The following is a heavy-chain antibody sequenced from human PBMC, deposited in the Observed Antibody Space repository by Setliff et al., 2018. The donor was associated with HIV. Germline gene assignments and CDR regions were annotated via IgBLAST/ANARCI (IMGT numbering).Heavy chain of an antibody. J-gene: IGHJ5*02. CDR2: IIPIFGTA. CDR1: GGTFSSYA. CDR3: ATSTIAAAGASRADLDP. D-gene: IGHD6-13*01. Sequence: GASVKVSCKASGGTFSSYAISWVRQAPGQGLEWMGGIIPIFGTANYAQKFQGRVTITTDESTSTAYMELSSLRSEDTAFYFCATSTIAAAGASRADLDPWGQGTLVTVSS. V-gene: IGHV1-69*05.